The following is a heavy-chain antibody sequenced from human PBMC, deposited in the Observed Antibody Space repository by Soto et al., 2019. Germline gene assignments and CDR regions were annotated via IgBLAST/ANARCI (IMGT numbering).Heavy chain of an antibody. J-gene: IGHJ6*02. Sequence: PSETLSLTCTVSGGSISSYYWSWIRQPPGKGLEWIGYIYYSGSTNYNPSLKSRVTISVDTSKNQFSLKLSSVTAADTAVYYCAREDLGTFGKLYGMDVWGQGTTVTVSS. V-gene: IGHV4-59*01. D-gene: IGHD3-10*01. CDR2: IYYSGST. CDR3: AREDLGTFGKLYGMDV. CDR1: GGSISSYY.